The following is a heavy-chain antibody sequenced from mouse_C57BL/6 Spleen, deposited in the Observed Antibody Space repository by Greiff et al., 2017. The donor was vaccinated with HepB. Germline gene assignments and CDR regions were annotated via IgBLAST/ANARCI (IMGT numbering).Heavy chain of an antibody. CDR2: IDPETGGT. J-gene: IGHJ1*03. Sequence: QVQLQQPGAELVKPGASVKLSCKASGYTFTSYWMHWVKQRPGQGLEWIGAIDPETGGTAYNQKFKGKAILTADKSSSTAYMELRSLTSEDSAVYYCTRSGYDWYFDVWGTGTTVTVSS. D-gene: IGHD2-2*01. CDR3: TRSGYDWYFDV. CDR1: GYTFTSYW. V-gene: IGHV1-64*01.